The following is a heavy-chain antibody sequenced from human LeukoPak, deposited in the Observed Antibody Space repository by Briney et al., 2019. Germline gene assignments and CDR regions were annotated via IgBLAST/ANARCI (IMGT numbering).Heavy chain of an antibody. Sequence: ASVKVSCKASGNTFSSYYMHWVRQAPGQGLDWMGIINPSGGLTFYAQRFEGRVTVTRDTSTSTVHMELSSLRSEDTAVYYCAREGPGTGKYLDYWGQGTLVTVSS. CDR2: INPSGGLT. J-gene: IGHJ4*02. D-gene: IGHD6-13*01. CDR3: AREGPGTGKYLDY. CDR1: GNTFSSYY. V-gene: IGHV1-46*01.